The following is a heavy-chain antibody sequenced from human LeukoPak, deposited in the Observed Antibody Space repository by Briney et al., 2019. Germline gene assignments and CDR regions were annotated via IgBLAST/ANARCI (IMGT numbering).Heavy chain of an antibody. J-gene: IGHJ4*02. CDR2: IYTSGST. CDR1: GGSISSGSYY. D-gene: IGHD3-3*01. Sequence: SQTLSLTCTVSGGSISSGSYYWNWIRQPAGKGLEWIGRIYTSGSTNYNPSLKSRITISVDTSKDQFSLQLSSVTAADTAVYYCARAGGYDFWSGDHFDYWGQGTLVTVSS. CDR3: ARAGGYDFWSGDHFDY. V-gene: IGHV4-61*02.